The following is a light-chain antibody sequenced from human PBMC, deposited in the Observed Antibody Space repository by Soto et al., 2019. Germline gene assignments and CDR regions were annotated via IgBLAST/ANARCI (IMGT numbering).Light chain of an antibody. CDR3: CSYASSNTLI. CDR1: SSDVGGYDY. V-gene: IGLV2-23*01. CDR2: EGS. Sequence: QSVLTQPASVSGSPGQSITISCTGSSSDVGGYDYVSWYQQHPGKAPKLMIYEGSERPSGVSKRFSGSKSGNTASLTISGLQAGDEADYYCCSYASSNTLIFGGGTKLTV. J-gene: IGLJ2*01.